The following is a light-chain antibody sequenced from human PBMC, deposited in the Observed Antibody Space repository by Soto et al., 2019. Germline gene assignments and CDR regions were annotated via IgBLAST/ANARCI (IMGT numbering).Light chain of an antibody. J-gene: IGKJ1*01. Sequence: EIVLTQSPATLSLSPGERATLSCSASQSVDSNLAWYQQTPGQPPRLLIYDASTRATGIPARISGSGSGTEFTLTISSLQSEDFAVYYCQQYNNWRTFGQGTKVDIK. CDR3: QQYNNWRT. CDR1: QSVDSN. CDR2: DAS. V-gene: IGKV3-15*01.